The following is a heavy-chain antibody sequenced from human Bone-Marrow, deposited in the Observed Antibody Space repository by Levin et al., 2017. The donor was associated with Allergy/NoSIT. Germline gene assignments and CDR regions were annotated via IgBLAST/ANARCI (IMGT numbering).Heavy chain of an antibody. D-gene: IGHD3-9*01. Sequence: ASVKVSCKASGYPLINYGFSWMRQAPGQGLERMGWIRVYDNYTNYAQKFQDRLTMTTDTSTSTANMELRSLTSDDTAVYYCVRDFDWIPDHWGQGTGVTVSS. J-gene: IGHJ4*02. CDR3: VRDFDWIPDH. CDR1: GYPLINYG. CDR2: IRVYDNYT. V-gene: IGHV1-18*01.